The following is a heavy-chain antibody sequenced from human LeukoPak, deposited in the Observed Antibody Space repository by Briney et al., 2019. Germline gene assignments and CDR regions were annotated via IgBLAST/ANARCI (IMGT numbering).Heavy chain of an antibody. CDR1: GFTFSSYS. CDR3: ARPHFKQYYDSSGYSYYFDY. D-gene: IGHD3-22*01. J-gene: IGHJ4*02. V-gene: IGHV3-21*01. Sequence: SGGSLRLSCAASGFTFSSYSMNWVRQAPGKGLEWVSSISSSSSYIYYADSVKGRFTISRDNAKNSLYLQMNSLRAEDTAVYYCARPHFKQYYDSSGYSYYFDYWGQGTLVTVSS. CDR2: ISSSSSYI.